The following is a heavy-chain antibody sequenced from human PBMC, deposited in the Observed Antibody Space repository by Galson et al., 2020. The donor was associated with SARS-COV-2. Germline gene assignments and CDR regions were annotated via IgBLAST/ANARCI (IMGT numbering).Heavy chain of an antibody. CDR3: ARFGWNYNFNYGMDV. D-gene: IGHD1-1*01. V-gene: IGHV3-11*01. CDR1: GFNLKDFY. CDR2: ISNGGTTI. J-gene: IGHJ6*02. Sequence: PGGSLRLSCAASGFNLKDFYMNWVRQAPGKGLEWVSSISNGGTTISYADSVKGRFIFSRDNSKKSLFLQMNSLRAEDTAVYFCARFGWNYNFNYGMDVWGLGTTVTVSS.